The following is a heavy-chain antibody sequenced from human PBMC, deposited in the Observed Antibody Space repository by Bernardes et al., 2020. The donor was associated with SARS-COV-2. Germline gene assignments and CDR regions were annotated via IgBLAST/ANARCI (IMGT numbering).Heavy chain of an antibody. D-gene: IGHD3-10*02. J-gene: IGHJ5*02. Sequence: SETLSLTCAVSGDSVSSADYYWSWLRQPPEKGLEWVGYIYYTGNAYYNPSLKRRITISIDTSRNQFSLRLSSVTVADTAVYYCARAPAGTVVRGVIGRRFDPWGQGTLVTVSS. CDR1: GDSVSSADYY. V-gene: IGHV4-30-4*01. CDR3: ARAPAGTVVRGVIGRRFDP. CDR2: IYYTGNA.